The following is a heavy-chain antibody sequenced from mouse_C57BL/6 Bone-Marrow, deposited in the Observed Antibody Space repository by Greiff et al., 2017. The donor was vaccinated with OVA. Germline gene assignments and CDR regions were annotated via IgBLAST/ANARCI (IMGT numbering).Heavy chain of an antibody. V-gene: IGHV14-1*01. CDR1: GFNIKDYY. D-gene: IGHD2-1*01. CDR3: TTSYGNPLYWYFDV. CDR2: IDPEDGDT. J-gene: IGHJ1*03. Sequence: EVQLQQSGAELVRPGASVKLSCTASGFNIKDYYMHWVKQRPEQGLEWIGRIDPEDGDTEYDPKFQGKATMTADTSSNTAYLQLSSLTSEDTAVYYCTTSYGNPLYWYFDVWGTGTTVTVSS.